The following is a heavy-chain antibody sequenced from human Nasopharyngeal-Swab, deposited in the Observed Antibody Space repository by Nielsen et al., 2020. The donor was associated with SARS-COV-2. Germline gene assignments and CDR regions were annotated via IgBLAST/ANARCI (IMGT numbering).Heavy chain of an antibody. V-gene: IGHV3-30*18. CDR2: ISYDGSNK. Sequence: GESLKISCAASGFTFSSYGMHWVRQAPGKGLEWVAVISYDGSNKYYADSVKGRFTISRDNSKNTLYLQMNSLRAEDTAVYYCAKDGDRYGKYYMDVWGKGTTVTVSS. D-gene: IGHD2-21*01. CDR3: AKDGDRYGKYYMDV. J-gene: IGHJ6*03. CDR1: GFTFSSYG.